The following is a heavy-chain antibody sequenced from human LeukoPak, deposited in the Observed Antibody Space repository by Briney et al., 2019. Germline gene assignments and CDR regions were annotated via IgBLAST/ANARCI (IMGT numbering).Heavy chain of an antibody. D-gene: IGHD6-13*01. V-gene: IGHV4-59*01. CDR2: IYYSGST. CDR3: ARGSSSSWSNYFDY. Sequence: PSETLSLTCTVSGGSISSYYWSWIRQPPGKGLEWIGYIYYSGSTNYNPSLKSRVTISVDTSKNQFSLKLTSVTAADTAVYYCARGSSSSWSNYFDYWGQGTLVTVSS. J-gene: IGHJ4*02. CDR1: GGSISSYY.